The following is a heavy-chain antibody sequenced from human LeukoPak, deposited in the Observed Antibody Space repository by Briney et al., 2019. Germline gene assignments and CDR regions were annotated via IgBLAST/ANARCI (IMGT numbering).Heavy chain of an antibody. CDR3: TRDFGSSGWYDY. Sequence: GGSLRLCCAASGFTFSSYAMHWVRQAPGKGLEWVAVISYDGSNKYYADSVKGRFTISRDNSKNTLYLQMNSLRAEDTAVYYCTRDFGSSGWYDYWGQGTLVTVSS. CDR2: ISYDGSNK. CDR1: GFTFSSYA. D-gene: IGHD6-19*01. V-gene: IGHV3-30*04. J-gene: IGHJ4*02.